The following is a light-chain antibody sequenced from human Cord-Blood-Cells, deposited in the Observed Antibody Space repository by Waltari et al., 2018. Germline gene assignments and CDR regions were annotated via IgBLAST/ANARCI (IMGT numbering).Light chain of an antibody. CDR1: QRVSSY. V-gene: IGKV3-11*01. Sequence: EIVLTQSPATLSLSPGERATLSSRASQRVSSYLAWYQQTPGQAPRLLIYDASNRATGIPARFSGSGSGTDFTLTISSLEPEDFAVYYCQQRSNWPPGVTFGGGTKVEIK. CDR2: DAS. CDR3: QQRSNWPPGVT. J-gene: IGKJ4*01.